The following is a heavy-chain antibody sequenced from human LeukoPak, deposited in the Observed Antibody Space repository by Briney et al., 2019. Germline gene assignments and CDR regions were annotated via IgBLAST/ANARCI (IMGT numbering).Heavy chain of an antibody. Sequence: GGSPRLSCAASGFTFSNYWMYWVRQAPGKGLVCVSRINTDGSSTSYADSVTGRFTISRDDAKNTLYLQMNSLRTEDTAVYYCTISAPGKRYFDNWGQGTLVTVSS. V-gene: IGHV3-74*03. CDR3: TISAPGKRYFDN. J-gene: IGHJ4*02. D-gene: IGHD3-10*01. CDR1: GFTFSNYW. CDR2: INTDGSST.